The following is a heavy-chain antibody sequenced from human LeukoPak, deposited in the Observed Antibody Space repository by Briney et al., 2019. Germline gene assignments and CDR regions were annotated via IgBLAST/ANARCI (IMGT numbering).Heavy chain of an antibody. D-gene: IGHD6-19*01. V-gene: IGHV4-34*01. CDR3: ARGRGIAVAGDY. Sequence: SETLSLTCAVYGGSFSGYYWSWIRQPPGEGLEWIGEINHSGSTNYNPSLKSRVTISVDTSKNQFSLKLSSVTAADTAVYYCARGRGIAVAGDYWGQGTLVTVSS. CDR2: INHSGST. J-gene: IGHJ4*02. CDR1: GGSFSGYY.